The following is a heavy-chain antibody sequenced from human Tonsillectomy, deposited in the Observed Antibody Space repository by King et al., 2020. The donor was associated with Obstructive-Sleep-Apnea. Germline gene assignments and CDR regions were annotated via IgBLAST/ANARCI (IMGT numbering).Heavy chain of an antibody. CDR1: GFTFSNYG. CDR3: ARSSVEMATIVDY. Sequence: VQLVESGGGVVQPGRSLRLSCAASGFTFSNYGMHWVRQSPGKGLEWVAVIWCDGSNKYYADSVKGRFTISRDNSKNTRYLQMNSLGAEETAVYYCARSSVEMATIVDYWGQGTLVTVSS. V-gene: IGHV3-33*01. D-gene: IGHD5-24*01. J-gene: IGHJ4*02. CDR2: IWCDGSNK.